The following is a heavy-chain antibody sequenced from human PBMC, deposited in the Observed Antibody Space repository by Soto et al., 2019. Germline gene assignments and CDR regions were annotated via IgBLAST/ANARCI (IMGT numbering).Heavy chain of an antibody. D-gene: IGHD2-2*02. Sequence: SETLSLTCAVSGGSISSYYWSWIRQPPGKGLEWIGYIYYSGRTNYNPSLKSRVTISVDTSKNQFSLKLSSVTAADTAVYYCARGYCSSTICYIWDNWFDPWGQGTLVTVSS. CDR2: IYYSGRT. CDR1: GGSISSYY. V-gene: IGHV4-59*01. CDR3: ARGYCSSTICYIWDNWFDP. J-gene: IGHJ5*02.